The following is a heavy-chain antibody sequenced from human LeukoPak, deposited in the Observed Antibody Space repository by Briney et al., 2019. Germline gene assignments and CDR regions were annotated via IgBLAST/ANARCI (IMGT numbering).Heavy chain of an antibody. CDR2: ISYDGSYK. V-gene: IGHV3-30*18. CDR3: AKARNWNDYGFDI. CDR1: GFTFSSYG. Sequence: PGGSLRLSCAASGFTFSSYGIHWVRQAPGKGLEWVALISYDGSYKYYADSAKGRFTISRDNSKNTLYLQMDSLRSEDTAVYYCAKARNWNDYGFDIWGQGTMVTVSS. J-gene: IGHJ3*02. D-gene: IGHD1-1*01.